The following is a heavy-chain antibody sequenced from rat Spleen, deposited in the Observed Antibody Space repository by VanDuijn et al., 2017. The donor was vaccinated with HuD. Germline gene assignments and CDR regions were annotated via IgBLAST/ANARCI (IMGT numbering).Heavy chain of an antibody. CDR2: ITDRGDST. Sequence: EVQLVGSDGGLVQPGRSLKLSCAASGFTFSNYYMAWVRQAPTKGLEWVATITDRGDSTYYRDSVQGRFTISRDNAKTTLYLQMDSLRSEDTATYYCTTGVYWGQGVMVTVSS. V-gene: IGHV5-27*01. CDR3: TTGVY. CDR1: GFTFSNYY. J-gene: IGHJ2*01.